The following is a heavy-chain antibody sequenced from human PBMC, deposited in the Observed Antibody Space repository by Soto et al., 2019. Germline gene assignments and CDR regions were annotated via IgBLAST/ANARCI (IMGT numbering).Heavy chain of an antibody. CDR1: GFTFSSYA. CDR3: ARRSSGWYFDY. CDR2: ISGSGGST. V-gene: IGHV3-23*01. D-gene: IGHD6-19*01. J-gene: IGHJ4*02. Sequence: EVQLLESWGGLVQPGGSLRLSCAASGFTFSSYAMNWVRQAPGKGLEWVSVISGSGGSTYYADSVKGRFTISRDNSKNTLYLQMNSLRAEDTAVYYCARRSSGWYFDYWGQGTLVTVSS.